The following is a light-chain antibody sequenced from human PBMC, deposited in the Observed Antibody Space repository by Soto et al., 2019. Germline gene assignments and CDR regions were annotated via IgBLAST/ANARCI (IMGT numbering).Light chain of an antibody. Sequence: DIQMTQSPSSLSVSVGDRVTITCRASQSITSYLNWYQQKPGKAPKLLIYAASNLQSGVPPRFSGSGSGTVLTLTFSSLQPEDFATYYCQQTYNSLMYTFGQGTNLEIK. CDR2: AAS. CDR3: QQTYNSLMYT. V-gene: IGKV1-39*01. CDR1: QSITSY. J-gene: IGKJ2*01.